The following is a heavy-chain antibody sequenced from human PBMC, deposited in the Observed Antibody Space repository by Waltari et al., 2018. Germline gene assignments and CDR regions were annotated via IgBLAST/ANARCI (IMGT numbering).Heavy chain of an antibody. D-gene: IGHD4-17*01. CDR1: GFTFSSYA. V-gene: IGHV3-23*01. J-gene: IGHJ4*02. CDR3: AKDLRWNFDY. Sequence: EVQLLESGGGLVQPGGSLRLSCAASGFTFSSYAMSWVRQAPGQGLEWVSAISGSGGRTYYADSVKGRFTISRDNSKNTLYRQMNSLRAEDTAVYYCAKDLRWNFDYWGQGTLVTVSS. CDR2: ISGSGGRT.